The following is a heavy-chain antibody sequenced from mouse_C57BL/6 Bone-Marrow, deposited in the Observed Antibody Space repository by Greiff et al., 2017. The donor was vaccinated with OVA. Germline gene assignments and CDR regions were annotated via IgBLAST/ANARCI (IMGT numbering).Heavy chain of an antibody. J-gene: IGHJ3*01. CDR2: IDPETGGT. CDR3: TRSGLSTWFAY. D-gene: IGHD2-3*01. CDR1: GYTFTDYE. V-gene: IGHV1-15*01. Sequence: QVQLKESGAELVRPGASVTLSCKASGYTFTDYEMHWVKQTPVHGLEWIGAIDPETGGTAYNQKFKGKAILTADKSSSTAYMELRSLTSEGSAVYYCTRSGLSTWFAYWGQGTLVTVSA.